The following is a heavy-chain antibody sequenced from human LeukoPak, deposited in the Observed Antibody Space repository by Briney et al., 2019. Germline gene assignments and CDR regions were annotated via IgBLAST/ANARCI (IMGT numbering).Heavy chain of an antibody. CDR3: AKGNQNMAVGNGVNWFDP. J-gene: IGHJ5*02. CDR2: ISGSGGRT. CDR1: GFTFSSYA. Sequence: GGSLRLSCAASGFTFSSYAMTWVRQAPGKGLEWVSVISGSGGRTYYADSVKGRFTISRDNSKNTLYLQMNSLRAEDTAVYNCAKGNQNMAVGNGVNWFDPWGQGTLVTVSS. V-gene: IGHV3-23*01. D-gene: IGHD6-19*01.